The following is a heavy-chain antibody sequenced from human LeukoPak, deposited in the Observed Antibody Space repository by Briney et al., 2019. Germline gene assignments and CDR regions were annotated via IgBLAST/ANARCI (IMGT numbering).Heavy chain of an antibody. CDR1: ELTFSSYS. CDR2: ISTYSDYI. J-gene: IGHJ3*02. Sequence: GGSLRLSCAASELTFSSYSMTWVRQAPGKGLEWVSSISTYSDYIFYADSVKGRFTISRDNAKNSLYLQMNSLRAEDTAVYYCARVRVGATYGGAFDIWGQGTMVTVSS. CDR3: ARVRVGATYGGAFDI. V-gene: IGHV3-21*01. D-gene: IGHD1-26*01.